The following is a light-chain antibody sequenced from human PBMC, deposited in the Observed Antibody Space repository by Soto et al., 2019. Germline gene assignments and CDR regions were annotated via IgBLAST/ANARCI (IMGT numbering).Light chain of an antibody. CDR1: QSISSY. CDR2: AAS. CDR3: QQSYSTPRT. V-gene: IGKV1-39*01. Sequence: DIQMTQSPSSLSASVGDRVTITCRASQSISSYLNWYQQKPGKAPELLIYAASSLTSGGPSMFSGSGSGTDFTLTISSLQPEEFATYYCQQSYSTPRTFGQGTKVDIK. J-gene: IGKJ1*01.